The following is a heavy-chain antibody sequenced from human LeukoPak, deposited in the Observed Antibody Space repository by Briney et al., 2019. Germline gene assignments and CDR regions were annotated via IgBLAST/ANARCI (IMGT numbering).Heavy chain of an antibody. CDR3: ARTLRLHTPRAFDI. CDR2: VSGSGGDT. D-gene: IGHD5-24*01. V-gene: IGHV3-23*01. Sequence: PGGSLRLSCAASGFTFANYAMSWVRQAPGKGLEWVSSVSGSGGDTHSTDSVKGRFTISRDNSKSTLYLQMSSLRAEDTAVYYCARTLRLHTPRAFDIWGQGTMVTVSS. J-gene: IGHJ3*02. CDR1: GFTFANYA.